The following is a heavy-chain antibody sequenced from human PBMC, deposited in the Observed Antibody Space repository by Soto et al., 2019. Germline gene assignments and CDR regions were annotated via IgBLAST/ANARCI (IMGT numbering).Heavy chain of an antibody. CDR3: ARDLPYYDFWSGYYIHYGMDV. Sequence: SETLSLTCTVSGASISNSYWSWIRQSPGKGLEWIGYVYYSGSTKYNPSLKSRVTISVDTSKNQFSLKLSSVTAADTAVYYCARDLPYYDFWSGYYIHYGMDVWGQGTTVTVSS. CDR2: VYYSGST. D-gene: IGHD3-3*01. J-gene: IGHJ6*02. V-gene: IGHV4-59*12. CDR1: GASISNSY.